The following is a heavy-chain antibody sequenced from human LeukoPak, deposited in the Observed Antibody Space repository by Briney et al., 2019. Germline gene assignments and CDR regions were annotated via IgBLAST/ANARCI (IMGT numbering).Heavy chain of an antibody. Sequence: ASVKVSCKASGGTFSSYDINWVRQATGQGLEWMGWMNPNSGNTGYAQKFQGRVTMTRNTSISTAYMELSSLRSEDTAVYYCARSLYDFWSGYFRSYYGMDVWGQGTTVTVSS. V-gene: IGHV1-8*02. D-gene: IGHD3-3*01. CDR2: MNPNSGNT. CDR3: ARSLYDFWSGYFRSYYGMDV. CDR1: GGTFSSYD. J-gene: IGHJ6*02.